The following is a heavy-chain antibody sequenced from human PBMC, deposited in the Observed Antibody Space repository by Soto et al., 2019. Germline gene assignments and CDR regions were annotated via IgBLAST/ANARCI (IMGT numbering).Heavy chain of an antibody. CDR3: AKGKSDPFKPITIFGVVIPEFDP. Sequence: GGSLRLSCAASGFTFSSYGMHWVRQAPGKGLEWVAVISYDGSNKYYADSVKGRLTISRDNSKNTLYLQMNSLRAEDTAVYYCAKGKSDPFKPITIFGVVIPEFDPWGQGTLVTVSS. V-gene: IGHV3-30*18. J-gene: IGHJ5*02. D-gene: IGHD3-3*01. CDR1: GFTFSSYG. CDR2: ISYDGSNK.